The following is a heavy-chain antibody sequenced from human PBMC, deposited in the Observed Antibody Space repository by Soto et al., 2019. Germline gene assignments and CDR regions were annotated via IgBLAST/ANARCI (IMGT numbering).Heavy chain of an antibody. J-gene: IGHJ4*02. CDR1: GYTFTSYG. D-gene: IGHD2-21*01. V-gene: IGHV1-18*01. CDR2: ISAYNGNT. CDR3: ARLVDCGGDCSDY. Sequence: QVQLVQSGAEVKKPGASVKVSCKASGYTFTSYGISWVRQAPGQGLEWMGWISAYNGNTNYAQKLQGRGTMTTVTTTRTAYMGLRSLRSDDTAVYYCARLVDCGGDCSDYWGQGTLVTVSS.